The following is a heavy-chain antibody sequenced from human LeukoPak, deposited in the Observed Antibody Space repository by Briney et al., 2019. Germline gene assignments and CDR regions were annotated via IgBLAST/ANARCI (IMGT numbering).Heavy chain of an antibody. CDR3: ARDRFIAAAKEAFDI. J-gene: IGHJ3*02. CDR2: INHSGST. D-gene: IGHD6-13*01. CDR1: GGSISSYY. V-gene: IGHV4-34*01. Sequence: SETLSLTCTVSGGSISSYYWSWIRQPPGKGLEWIGEINHSGSTNYNPSLKSRVTISVDTSKNQFSLKLSSVTAADTAVYYCARDRFIAAAKEAFDIWGQGTMVTVSS.